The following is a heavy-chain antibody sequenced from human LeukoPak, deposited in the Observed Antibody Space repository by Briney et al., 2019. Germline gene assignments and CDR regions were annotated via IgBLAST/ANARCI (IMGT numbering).Heavy chain of an antibody. D-gene: IGHD2-15*01. V-gene: IGHV3-11*01. J-gene: IGHJ6*02. CDR3: ARGPRYCSGGSCYRYGMDV. Sequence: GGSLRLSSAASGFTFSDYYMSWIRQAPGKGLEWVSYISSSGSTIYYADSVKGRFTISRDNAKNSLYLQMNSLRAEGTAVYYCARGPRYCSGGSCYRYGMDVWGQGTTVTVSS. CDR1: GFTFSDYY. CDR2: ISSSGSTI.